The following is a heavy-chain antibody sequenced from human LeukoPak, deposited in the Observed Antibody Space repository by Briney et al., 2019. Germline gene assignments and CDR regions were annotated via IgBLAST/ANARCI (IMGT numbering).Heavy chain of an antibody. V-gene: IGHV2-5*02. Sequence: SGPTLVKPTQTLTLTCTFSGFSLSTSGVGVGWIRQPPGKALEWLALIYWDDDKRYSPSLKSRLTITKDTSKNRVVLTMTNMDPVDTATYYCAHCYGGYIFFGYWGQGTLVTVSS. CDR2: IYWDDDK. CDR3: AHCYGGYIFFGY. CDR1: GFSLSTSGVG. D-gene: IGHD4-17*01. J-gene: IGHJ4*02.